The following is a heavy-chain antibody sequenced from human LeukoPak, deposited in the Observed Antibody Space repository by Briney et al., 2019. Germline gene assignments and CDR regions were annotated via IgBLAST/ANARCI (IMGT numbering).Heavy chain of an antibody. D-gene: IGHD3-3*01. V-gene: IGHV3-74*01. CDR3: ARDPGDYYFDY. J-gene: IGHJ4*02. CDR1: GFTFSSYW. CDR2: INSDGSST. Sequence: PGGYLRLSCAASGFTFSSYWMHWVRQAPGKGLVWVSRINSDGSSTSYADSVKGRFTISRDNAKNSLYLQMNSLRAEDTAVYYCARDPGDYYFDYWGQGTLVTVSS.